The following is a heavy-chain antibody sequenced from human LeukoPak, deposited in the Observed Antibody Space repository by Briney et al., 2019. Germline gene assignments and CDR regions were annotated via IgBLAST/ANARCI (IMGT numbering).Heavy chain of an antibody. Sequence: SETLSLTCTVSGGSISSYYWSWIRQPAGKGLEWIGRIYTSGSTNYNPSLKSRVTISVDTSKNQFSLKLSSVTAADTAVYYCAREDSSSWYVRYFDYWGQGTLVTVSS. D-gene: IGHD6-13*01. CDR2: IYTSGST. CDR3: AREDSSSWYVRYFDY. J-gene: IGHJ4*02. V-gene: IGHV4-4*07. CDR1: GGSISSYY.